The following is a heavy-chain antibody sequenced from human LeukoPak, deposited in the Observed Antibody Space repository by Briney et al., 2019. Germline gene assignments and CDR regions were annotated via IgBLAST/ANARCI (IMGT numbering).Heavy chain of an antibody. D-gene: IGHD6-13*01. CDR1: GGSISSSSYY. Sequence: SETLSLTCTVSGGSISSSSYYWGWVRQPPGKGLEWIGSIYYSGSTYYNPSLKSRVTISVDTSKNQFSLKLSSVTAADTAVYYCARVRKGMAAPYYYYYMDVWGKGTTVTVSS. J-gene: IGHJ6*03. CDR2: IYYSGST. CDR3: ARVRKGMAAPYYYYYMDV. V-gene: IGHV4-39*07.